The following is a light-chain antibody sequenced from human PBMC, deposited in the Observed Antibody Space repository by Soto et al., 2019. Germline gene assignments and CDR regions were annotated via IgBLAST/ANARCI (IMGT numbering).Light chain of an antibody. CDR3: QQYNTCPLT. Sequence: DIQMTQSPSTLSASVGDRVTITCRASQSISTWLAWYQQKPGKAPKLLIYKASSLETGVPSRFSGSGSGTEFNITISSLQPDDFATSYCQQYNTCPLTFGGGTTVEIK. CDR2: KAS. V-gene: IGKV1-5*03. J-gene: IGKJ4*01. CDR1: QSISTW.